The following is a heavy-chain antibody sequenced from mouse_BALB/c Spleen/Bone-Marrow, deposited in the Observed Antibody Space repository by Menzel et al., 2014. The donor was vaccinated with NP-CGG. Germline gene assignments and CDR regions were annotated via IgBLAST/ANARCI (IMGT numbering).Heavy chain of an antibody. J-gene: IGHJ1*01. CDR2: ISRGSSTI. D-gene: IGHD1-1*01. CDR1: GFTFSGFG. CDR3: ARSGITTGSYWYFDI. V-gene: IGHV5-17*02. Sequence: EVQVVESGGGLVQPGGSRKLSCAASGFTFSGFGMHWVRQAPEKGLESVAYISRGSSTIYYADTVKGRFTISRDNPKXTLFLQMTSLRSEDTAMYYCARSGITTGSYWYFDIWGAGTTVTVSS.